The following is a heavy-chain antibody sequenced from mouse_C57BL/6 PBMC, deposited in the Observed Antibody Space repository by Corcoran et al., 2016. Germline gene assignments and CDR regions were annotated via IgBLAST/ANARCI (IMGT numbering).Heavy chain of an antibody. CDR1: GYTFTDYY. J-gene: IGHJ4*01. V-gene: IGHV1-26*01. D-gene: IGHD2-10*01. Sequence: EVQLQQSGPELVKPGASVKISCKAAGYTFTDYYMNWVKQSHGKSLEWIGDINPNNGGTSYNQKFKGKATLTVDKSSSTAYMELRSLTSEDSAVYYCARSRGLLAYYSYYYAMDYWGQGTSVTVSS. CDR3: ARSRGLLAYYSYYYAMDY. CDR2: INPNNGGT.